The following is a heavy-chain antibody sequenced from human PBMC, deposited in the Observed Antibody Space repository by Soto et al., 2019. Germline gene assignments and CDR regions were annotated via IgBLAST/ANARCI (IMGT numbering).Heavy chain of an antibody. CDR2: ISYDGSNK. J-gene: IGHJ4*02. CDR3: ANDLSTSGLY. D-gene: IGHD6-6*01. Sequence: QVQLVESGGGVVQPGRSLRLSCAASGFTFSSYGMHWVRKAAGKGLEWVAVISYDGSNKYYADSVKGRFTISRDNSKITLYLQMHSLRGEDTIVYYCANDLSTSGLYWGQASLLTVSS. CDR1: GFTFSSYG. V-gene: IGHV3-30*18.